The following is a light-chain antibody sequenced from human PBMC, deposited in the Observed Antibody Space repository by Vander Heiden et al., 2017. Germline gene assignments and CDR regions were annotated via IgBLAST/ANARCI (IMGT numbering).Light chain of an antibody. CDR3: QEYYSTPQT. J-gene: IGKJ1*01. Sequence: DIVMTQSPDSLAVSLGERATINCKSSQSVFSNINNKNYLAWYEQKPGQPPKLLIYWASTRESGVPDRFSGSGSWTDFTLTISSLQAEDVAVYYCQEYYSTPQTFGQGTKVEIK. V-gene: IGKV4-1*01. CDR2: WAS. CDR1: QSVFSNINNKNY.